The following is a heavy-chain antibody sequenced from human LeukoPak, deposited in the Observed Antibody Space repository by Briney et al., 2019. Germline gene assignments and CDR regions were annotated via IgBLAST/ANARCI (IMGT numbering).Heavy chain of an antibody. J-gene: IGHJ6*02. V-gene: IGHV1-69*01. Sequence: GGSLRLSCKASGGTFSSYAISWVRQAPGQGLEWMGGIIPIFGTANYAQKFQGRVTITADESTSTAYMELSSLRSEDTAVYYCAVMGNSYYYYYGMDVWGQGTTVTVSS. D-gene: IGHD1-7*01. CDR2: IIPIFGTA. CDR3: AVMGNSYYYYYGMDV. CDR1: GGTFSSYA.